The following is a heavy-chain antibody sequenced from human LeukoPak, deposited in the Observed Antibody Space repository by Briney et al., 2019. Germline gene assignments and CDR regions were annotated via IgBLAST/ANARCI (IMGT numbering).Heavy chain of an antibody. CDR2: IYYSGST. V-gene: IGHV4-59*08. CDR1: GGSISSYY. Sequence: PSETLSLTCTVSGGSISSYYWNWIRQPPGKGLEWIGYIYYSGSTNYNPSLKSRVTISVDTSKNQFSLKLSSVTAADTAVYYCARLGSGLLYSSSWYFDYWGQGSLVTVSS. CDR3: ARLGSGLLYSSSWYFDY. D-gene: IGHD6-13*01. J-gene: IGHJ4*02.